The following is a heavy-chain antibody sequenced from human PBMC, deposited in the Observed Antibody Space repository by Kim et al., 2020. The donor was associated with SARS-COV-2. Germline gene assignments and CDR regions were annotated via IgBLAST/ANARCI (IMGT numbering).Heavy chain of an antibody. CDR3: ARSSSGSYSHYFDY. V-gene: IGHV3-30*01. J-gene: IGHJ4*02. D-gene: IGHD3-10*01. Sequence: ADSVKGRLTISRDNSKNTLYLQMNSLRAEDTAVYYCARSSSGSYSHYFDYWGQGTLVTVSS.